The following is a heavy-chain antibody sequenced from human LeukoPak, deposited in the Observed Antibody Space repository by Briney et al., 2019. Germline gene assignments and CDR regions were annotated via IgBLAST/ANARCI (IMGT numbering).Heavy chain of an antibody. V-gene: IGHV4-59*01. J-gene: IGHJ4*02. CDR1: GGSISSYY. CDR3: ARELDDSSGYYDY. Sequence: PWETLSLTCTVSGGSISSYYWSWIRQPPGKGLEWIGYIYYSGSTNYNPSLKSRVTISVDTSKNQFSLKLSSVTAADTAVYYCARELDDSSGYYDYWGQGTLVTVSS. CDR2: IYYSGST. D-gene: IGHD3-22*01.